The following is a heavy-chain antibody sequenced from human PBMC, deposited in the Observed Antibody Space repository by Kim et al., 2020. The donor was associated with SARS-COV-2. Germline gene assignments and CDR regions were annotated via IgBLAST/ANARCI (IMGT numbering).Heavy chain of an antibody. D-gene: IGHD3-22*01. J-gene: IGHJ1*01. V-gene: IGHV3-66*01. Sequence: ATSVKGRLINSSDHSKNTLYLQMNSLRAEDTAVYYCATVVFYYDAGYFKNWGQGTLVIVSS. CDR3: ATVVFYYDAGYFKN.